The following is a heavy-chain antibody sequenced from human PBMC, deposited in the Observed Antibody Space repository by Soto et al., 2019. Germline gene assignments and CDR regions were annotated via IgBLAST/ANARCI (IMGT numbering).Heavy chain of an antibody. Sequence: GESLKISCKGSGYSFTSYWIGWVRQMPGKGLEWMGIIYPGDSDTRYSPSFQGQVTISADKSISTAYLQWSSLKASDTAMCYWARLGGIAGLVPYYYYGMDVWGQGTTVTVSS. D-gene: IGHD6-13*01. CDR1: GYSFTSYW. V-gene: IGHV5-51*01. CDR2: IYPGDSDT. CDR3: ARLGGIAGLVPYYYYGMDV. J-gene: IGHJ6*02.